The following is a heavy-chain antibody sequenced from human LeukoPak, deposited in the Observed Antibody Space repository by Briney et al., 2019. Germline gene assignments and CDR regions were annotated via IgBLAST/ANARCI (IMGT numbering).Heavy chain of an antibody. J-gene: IGHJ5*02. CDR3: AKGDSSGWYGSNWFDP. V-gene: IGHV3-23*01. D-gene: IGHD6-19*01. CDR1: GFTFSSYA. CDR2: ISGGDGST. Sequence: GGSLRLSCAASGFTFSSYAMSWVRQAPGKGLEWVSAISGGDGSTYYADSVKGRFTISRDNSKNTLYLQMNSLRAEDAAVYYCAKGDSSGWYGSNWFDPWGQGTLVTVSS.